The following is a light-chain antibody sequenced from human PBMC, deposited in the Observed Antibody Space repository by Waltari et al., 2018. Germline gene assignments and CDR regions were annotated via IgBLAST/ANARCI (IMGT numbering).Light chain of an antibody. Sequence: EIVLTQSPATLSLSPGERATLSCRASQSVSSYLAWYHQKPGQAPRPLIYDASNRATGIPARFSGSGSGTDFTLTISSLEPEDFAVYYCQQRSNWPQWTFGQGTKVEI. CDR1: QSVSSY. CDR2: DAS. CDR3: QQRSNWPQWT. V-gene: IGKV3-11*01. J-gene: IGKJ1*01.